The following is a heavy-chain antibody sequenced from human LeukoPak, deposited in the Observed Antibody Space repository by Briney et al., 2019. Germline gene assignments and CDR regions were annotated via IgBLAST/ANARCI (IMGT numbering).Heavy chain of an antibody. J-gene: IGHJ5*02. CDR3: ASTWFHDH. Sequence: GGSLRLSCVASGFTFSNHWMGWVRQAPGKGLEWVANIKQDGSEKYYVDSVKGRITISRDNAKSSLFLQMNSLRAEDTGVYYCASTWFHDHWGQGTLVTVSS. V-gene: IGHV3-7*02. CDR1: GFTFSNHW. CDR2: IKQDGSEK. D-gene: IGHD3-10*01.